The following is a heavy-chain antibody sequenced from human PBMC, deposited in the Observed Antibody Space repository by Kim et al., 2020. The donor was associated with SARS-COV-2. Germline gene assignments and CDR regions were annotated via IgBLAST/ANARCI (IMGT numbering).Heavy chain of an antibody. V-gene: IGHV4-34*01. D-gene: IGHD6-6*01. CDR3: ARDGYQGSSSKYYFDY. Sequence: SLKSRVTISVDTSKNQFSLKLSSVTAADTAVYYCARDGYQGSSSKYYFDYWGQGTLVTVSS. J-gene: IGHJ4*02.